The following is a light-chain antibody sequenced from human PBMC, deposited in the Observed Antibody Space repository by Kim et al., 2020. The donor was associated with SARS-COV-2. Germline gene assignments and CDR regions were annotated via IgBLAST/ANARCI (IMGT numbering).Light chain of an antibody. CDR3: QQNYSTSWT. V-gene: IGKV1-39*01. CDR2: DAS. CDR1: QNINNY. J-gene: IGKJ1*01. Sequence: ASVGDRGTITCRASQNINNYLNWFQQKPGQAPRFLISDASNLRSGVPSRFSGSGSGTDFILTISSLQPADFATYYCQQNYSTSWTFGRGTKVDIK.